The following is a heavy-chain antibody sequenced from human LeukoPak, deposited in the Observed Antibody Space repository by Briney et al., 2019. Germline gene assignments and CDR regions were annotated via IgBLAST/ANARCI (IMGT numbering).Heavy chain of an antibody. Sequence: PGGSLRLSCAASGFTFSSYGMSWVRQAPGKGLEWVSAISGSGGSTYYADSVKGRFTISRDNSKNTLYLQMNSLRAEDTAVYYCAKREGQWLFRATGYFDYWGQGTLVTVSS. CDR3: AKREGQWLFRATGYFDY. D-gene: IGHD6-19*01. CDR1: GFTFSSYG. CDR2: ISGSGGST. V-gene: IGHV3-23*01. J-gene: IGHJ4*02.